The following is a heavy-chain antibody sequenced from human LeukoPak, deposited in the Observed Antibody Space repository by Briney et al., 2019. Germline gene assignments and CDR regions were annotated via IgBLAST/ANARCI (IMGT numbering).Heavy chain of an antibody. CDR1: GYTLTELS. Sequence: GASVKVSCKVSGYTLTELSMHWVRQAPGKGLEWMGGFDPEDGETIYAQKFQGRVTMTEDTSTDTAYMELSSLRSEDTAVYYCATLPRPHYYGSGSYYNALSYWGQGTLVTVSS. J-gene: IGHJ4*02. V-gene: IGHV1-24*01. CDR2: FDPEDGET. CDR3: ATLPRPHYYGSGSYYNALSY. D-gene: IGHD3-10*01.